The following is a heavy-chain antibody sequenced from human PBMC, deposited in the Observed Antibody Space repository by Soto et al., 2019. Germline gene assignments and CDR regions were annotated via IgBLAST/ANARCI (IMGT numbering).Heavy chain of an antibody. CDR3: AKQLWYASGSLDV. CDR2: ISGSGNST. Sequence: GGSLRLSCAASGFTFSSYVMSWVRQAPGKGLEWVSTISGSGNSTYYADSVKGRFTISRDNSKNTLSLQMNSLRAEDTAVYYCAKQLWYASGSLDVWGKGTTVTVSS. D-gene: IGHD3-10*01. J-gene: IGHJ6*04. V-gene: IGHV3-23*01. CDR1: GFTFSSYV.